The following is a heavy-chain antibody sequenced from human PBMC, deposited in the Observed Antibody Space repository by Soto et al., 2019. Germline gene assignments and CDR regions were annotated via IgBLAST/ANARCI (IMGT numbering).Heavy chain of an antibody. D-gene: IGHD2-15*01. CDR1: GFTFSRFS. J-gene: IGHJ5*02. CDR2: ISTTGNTI. V-gene: IGHV3-48*02. Sequence: GESLKISCVASGFTFSRFSMNWVRQAPGKGLEWLSYISTTGNTIFYADSVKGRFTISRDNANNSLSLQMNSLRDEDTAVYYCARGNFEVVVSSSRWFDPWGQGTLVTVSS. CDR3: ARGNFEVVVSSSRWFDP.